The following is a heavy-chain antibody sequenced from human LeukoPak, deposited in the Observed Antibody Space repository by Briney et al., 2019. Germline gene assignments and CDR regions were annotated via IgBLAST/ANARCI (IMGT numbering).Heavy chain of an antibody. CDR3: AKDMNSYGSGSSYNPWGPFDS. V-gene: IGHV3-9*01. CDR2: IAWNSGNT. J-gene: IGHJ4*02. Sequence: GGSLRLSCAASGFTLDNYAMHWVRQAPGKGLEWVSGIAWNSGNTGFADSVKGRFTISRDNAESSLSLQMNSLTPEDTAFYFCAKDMNSYGSGSSYNPWGPFDSWGQGTLVTVSS. D-gene: IGHD3-10*01. CDR1: GFTLDNYA.